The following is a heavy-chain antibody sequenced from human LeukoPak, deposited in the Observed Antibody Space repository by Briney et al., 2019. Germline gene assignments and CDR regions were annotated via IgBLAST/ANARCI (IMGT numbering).Heavy chain of an antibody. V-gene: IGHV1-2*02. CDR1: GYTFIGNY. J-gene: IGHJ4*02. Sequence: GASVKVSCKASGYTFIGNYIHWVRQAPGQGLEWMGWINPNSGATKYAQKFQGRVTMTRDTSISTAYMTLSSLRSDDTAVYYCARKKGIVIVPGATPQFDYWGQGTLVTVSS. CDR2: INPNSGAT. CDR3: ARKKGIVIVPGATPQFDY. D-gene: IGHD2-2*01.